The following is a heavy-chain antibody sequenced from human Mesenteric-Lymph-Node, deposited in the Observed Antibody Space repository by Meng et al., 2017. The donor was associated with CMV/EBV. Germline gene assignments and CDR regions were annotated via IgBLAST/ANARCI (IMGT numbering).Heavy chain of an antibody. Sequence: VSGDSLSGSDCTWTWSRQRPGKGLEWRGFILAGGSSHYTPSLKRGVIMSVDTSKNQFSLTLSSVTAADAAGYYCVRESCWGVGWLHPWGQGTLVTVSS. V-gene: IGHV4-31*02. CDR3: VRESCWGVGWLHP. D-gene: IGHD3-16*01. CDR1: GDSLSGSDCT. CDR2: ILAGGSS. J-gene: IGHJ5*02.